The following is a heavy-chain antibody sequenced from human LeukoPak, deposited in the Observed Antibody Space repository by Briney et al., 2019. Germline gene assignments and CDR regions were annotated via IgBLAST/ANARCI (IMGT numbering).Heavy chain of an antibody. J-gene: IGHJ5*02. CDR2: IIPILGIA. CDR3: AGDSAADDTVPFSFDP. V-gene: IGHV1-69*04. D-gene: IGHD6-13*01. Sequence: GASVKVSCKASGGTFSSYVISWVRQAPVQGLEWMGRIIPILGIASYAQKFQGRVTISADKSTSTVYMELSSLRFEDTAVYYCAGDSAADDTVPFSFDPWGQGTLVTVSS. CDR1: GGTFSSYV.